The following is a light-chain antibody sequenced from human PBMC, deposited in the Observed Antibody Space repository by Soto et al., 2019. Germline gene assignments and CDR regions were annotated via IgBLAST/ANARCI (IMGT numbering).Light chain of an antibody. Sequence: QSALTQPRSVSGSPGQSVTISCTGTSSDVGGYDFVSWYQQHPGKAPKLMIYDVTKRPSGVPDRFSGSKSGNSASLTIAGRQAEDEADYYCCSYAGSYNLGVFGGGTKLTVL. CDR3: CSYAGSYNLGV. J-gene: IGLJ3*02. V-gene: IGLV2-11*01. CDR2: DVT. CDR1: SSDVGGYDF.